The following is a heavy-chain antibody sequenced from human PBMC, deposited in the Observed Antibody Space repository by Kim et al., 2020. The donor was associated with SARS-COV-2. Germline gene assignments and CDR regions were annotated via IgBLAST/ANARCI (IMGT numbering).Heavy chain of an antibody. Sequence: YRPSCQGQVSISADKSISTAYLQWSSLKASDTAMYYCARGGYSSSWYFDPWGQGTLVTVSS. V-gene: IGHV5-51*01. D-gene: IGHD6-13*01. CDR3: ARGGYSSSWYFDP. J-gene: IGHJ5*02.